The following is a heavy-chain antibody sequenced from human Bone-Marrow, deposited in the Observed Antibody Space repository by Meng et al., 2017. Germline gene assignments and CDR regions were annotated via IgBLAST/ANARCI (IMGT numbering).Heavy chain of an antibody. CDR1: RFTFRCNG. V-gene: IGHV3-33*01. CDR3: ARDNYGDYYFDY. Sequence: VQLVGCGWGVGPPGRSLRLASAVSRFTFRCNGMHWVRQAAGKGLEWVAAIWYDGSKYYGDPVRGRFTISRDNSKDTLYLQMNSLRAEDTAVYYCARDNYGDYYFDYWGQGSLVTVSS. CDR2: IWYDGSK. J-gene: IGHJ4*02. D-gene: IGHD4-17*01.